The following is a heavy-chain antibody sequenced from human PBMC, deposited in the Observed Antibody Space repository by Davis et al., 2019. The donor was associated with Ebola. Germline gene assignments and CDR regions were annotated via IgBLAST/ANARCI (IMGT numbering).Heavy chain of an antibody. Sequence: GGSLRLSCAASGFTFSSYGMHWVRQAPGKGLEWVSAISGSGGSTSYAQKFQGRVTMTRDTSTSTVYMELSSLRSEDTAVYYCGGGWLVLPNYWGQGTLVTVSS. J-gene: IGHJ4*02. CDR2: ISGSGGST. CDR1: GFTFSSYG. D-gene: IGHD6-19*01. CDR3: GGGWLVLPNY. V-gene: IGHV3-23*01.